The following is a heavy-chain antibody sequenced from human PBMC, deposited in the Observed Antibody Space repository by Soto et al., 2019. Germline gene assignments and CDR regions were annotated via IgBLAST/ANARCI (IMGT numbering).Heavy chain of an antibody. D-gene: IGHD2-15*01. CDR1: GGSITTNGHY. CDR2: IYYSGRT. Sequence: SETLSLTCTVSGGSITTNGHYWGWIRQPPGEGLEWIGTIYYSGRTDYNPSLKSRVTISVDTSKKLFSLNLSSVTTADTAMYYCARQVDYFDYWGQGALVTVSS. CDR3: ARQVDYFDY. V-gene: IGHV4-39*01. J-gene: IGHJ4*02.